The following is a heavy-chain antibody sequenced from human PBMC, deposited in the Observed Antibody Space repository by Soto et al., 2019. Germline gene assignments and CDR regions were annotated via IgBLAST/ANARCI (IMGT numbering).Heavy chain of an antibody. J-gene: IGHJ5*02. V-gene: IGHV4-30-2*01. Sequence: QLQLQESGSGLVKPSQTLSLTCAVSGGSISSGGYSWSWIRQPPGKGLEWIGYIYHSGSTCYDPSLKSRVTLSVDSSKTQFSLKLSSVPAADTAVYFCARVPYPGGQGTLFTVSS. CDR1: GGSISSGGYS. CDR3: ARVPYP. CDR2: IYHSGST.